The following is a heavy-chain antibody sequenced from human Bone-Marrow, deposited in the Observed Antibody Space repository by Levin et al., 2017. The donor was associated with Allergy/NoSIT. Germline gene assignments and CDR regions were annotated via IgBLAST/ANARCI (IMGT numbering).Heavy chain of an antibody. V-gene: IGHV3-23*01. Sequence: GGSLRLSCATSGFTFTSYAMTWVRQTPGKGPEWVSSISGTGGSTYYTDSVEGRFTISRDNSKHMVFLQMTNLSVEDTAVSYCAKPSDDGKGLGKFFMKRYFEDWGQGTQVTVSS. CDR1: GFTFTSYA. CDR2: ISGTGGST. J-gene: IGHJ4*02. D-gene: IGHD3-3*01. CDR3: AKPSDDGKGLGKFFMKRYFED.